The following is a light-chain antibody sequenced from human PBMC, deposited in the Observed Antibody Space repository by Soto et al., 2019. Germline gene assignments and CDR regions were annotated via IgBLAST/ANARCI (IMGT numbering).Light chain of an antibody. J-gene: IGKJ5*01. V-gene: IGKV1-39*01. Sequence: IQMTQSPSSESASVGARVTITCRASQTINNNLNWYQQKPGKAPKLLIYGASSLQSGVPSRFSGSGSETEFTLTISSLQPEDFATYYCQQSYSIPPITFGQGTRLEV. CDR1: QTINNN. CDR3: QQSYSIPPIT. CDR2: GAS.